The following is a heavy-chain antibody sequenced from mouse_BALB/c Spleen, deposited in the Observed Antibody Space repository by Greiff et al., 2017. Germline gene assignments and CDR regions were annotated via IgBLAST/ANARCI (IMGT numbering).Heavy chain of an antibody. V-gene: IGHV14-3*02. CDR1: GFNIKDTY. Sequence: EVQRVESGAELVKPGASVKLSCTASGFNIKDTYMHWVKQRPEQGLEWIGRIDPANGNTKYDPKFQGKATITADTSSNTAYLQLSSLTSEDTAVYYCAREDGYYGYAMDYWGQGTSVTVSS. CDR2: IDPANGNT. CDR3: AREDGYYGYAMDY. D-gene: IGHD2-3*01. J-gene: IGHJ4*01.